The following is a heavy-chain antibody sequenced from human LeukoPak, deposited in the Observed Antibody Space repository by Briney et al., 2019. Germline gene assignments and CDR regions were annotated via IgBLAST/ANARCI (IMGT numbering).Heavy chain of an antibody. V-gene: IGHV3-30*02. CDR3: AKEPPMDTAMASGDY. CDR2: IRYDGSNK. D-gene: IGHD5-18*01. CDR1: GFTFSSYG. Sequence: PGGSLRLSCAASGFTFSSYGMHWVRQDPGKGLEWVAFIRYDGSNKYYADSVKGRFTISRDNSKNTLYLQMNSLRAEDTAVYYCAKEPPMDTAMASGDYWGQGTLVTVSS. J-gene: IGHJ4*02.